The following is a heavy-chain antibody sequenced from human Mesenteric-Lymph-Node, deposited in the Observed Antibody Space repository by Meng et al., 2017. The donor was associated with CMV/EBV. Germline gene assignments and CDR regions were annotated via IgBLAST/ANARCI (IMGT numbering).Heavy chain of an antibody. J-gene: IGHJ4*01. CDR1: GYTFTSYY. CDR2: INPSGGGT. D-gene: IGHD3-22*01. Sequence: ASVKVSCKASGYTFTSYYMHWVRQAPGQGLEWMGIINPSGGGTSYAQRFQGRVTMTRDTSTSTVYMELSSLRSEDKAVYYCARDQTLNLGYDISGHYSLFDYWGQGTLVTVSS. V-gene: IGHV1-46*01. CDR3: ARDQTLNLGYDISGHYSLFDY.